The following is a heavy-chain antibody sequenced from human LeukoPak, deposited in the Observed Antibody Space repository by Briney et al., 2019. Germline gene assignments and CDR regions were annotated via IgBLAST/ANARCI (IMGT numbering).Heavy chain of an antibody. CDR1: GFTFSSYW. CDR3: ARDGIAVAAIDAFDI. V-gene: IGHV3-48*04. J-gene: IGHJ3*02. CDR2: ISSSGSTI. Sequence: PGGSLRLSCAASGFTFSSYWMSWVRQAPGKGLEWVSYISSSGSTIYYADSVKGRLTISRDNAKNSLYLQMNSLRAEDTAVYYCARDGIAVAAIDAFDIWGQGTMVTVSS. D-gene: IGHD6-19*01.